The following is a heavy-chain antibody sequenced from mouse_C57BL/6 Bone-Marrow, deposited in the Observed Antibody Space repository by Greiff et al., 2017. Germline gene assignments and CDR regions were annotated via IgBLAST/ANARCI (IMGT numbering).Heavy chain of an antibody. J-gene: IGHJ2*01. Sequence: VQLQQPGTELVKPGASVKLSCKASGYTFTSYWMHWVKQRPGQGLEWLGNINPSNGGTNYNEKFKSKATLTVDKASSTAYMQLRSLTSEDSAVYYCARSGGYYGNYVSNWGQGTTLTVSS. V-gene: IGHV1-53*01. CDR1: GYTFTSYW. CDR3: ARSGGYYGNYVSN. CDR2: INPSNGGT. D-gene: IGHD2-1*01.